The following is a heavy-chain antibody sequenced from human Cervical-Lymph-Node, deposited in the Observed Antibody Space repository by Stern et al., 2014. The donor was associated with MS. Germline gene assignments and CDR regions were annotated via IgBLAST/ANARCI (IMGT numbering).Heavy chain of an antibody. V-gene: IGHV3-11*06. D-gene: IGHD6-19*01. J-gene: IGHJ6*02. CDR3: VRMAGTVYFYGLDV. Sequence: QVQLVQSGGGLVKPGGSLRLSCAASGFTFSDYYMTWIRQAPGKGLEWVSYITSATSSTNYADSVKGRFTISRDNAKNSLFLQMNSLRAEDTAVYYCVRMAGTVYFYGLDVWGQGTTVTVSS. CDR2: ITSATSST. CDR1: GFTFSDYY.